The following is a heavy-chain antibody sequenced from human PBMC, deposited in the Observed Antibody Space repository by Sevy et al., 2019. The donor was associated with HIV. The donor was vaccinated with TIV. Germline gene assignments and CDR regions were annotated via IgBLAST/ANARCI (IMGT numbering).Heavy chain of an antibody. V-gene: IGHV3-7*01. J-gene: IGHJ4*02. D-gene: IGHD3-16*01. CDR1: GFRFTDYW. Sequence: GGSLTLSCAASGFRFTDYWMSWVRHTPGKGLEWVATIKQDESEKYYVDSVKGRFVISRDNGKTSVSLQMNGLRVEDTALYYCAREVGGFNWRPYYFDSWGQGTLVTVSS. CDR2: IKQDESEK. CDR3: AREVGGFNWRPYYFDS.